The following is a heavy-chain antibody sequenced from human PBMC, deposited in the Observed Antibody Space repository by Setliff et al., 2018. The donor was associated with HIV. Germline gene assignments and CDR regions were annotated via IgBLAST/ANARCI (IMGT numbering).Heavy chain of an antibody. Sequence: PSETLSLTCSVSVGSISNYYWSWIRQPPGKGLEWIGYIYYSGNTNYSPSLKSRVTISVDTSKNQFSLKLSSVTAADTAVYYCARTFNSGYLSYAFDIWGQGTMVTVSS. CDR1: VGSISNYY. CDR3: ARTFNSGYLSYAFDI. V-gene: IGHV4-59*01. CDR2: IYYSGNT. J-gene: IGHJ3*02. D-gene: IGHD3-22*01.